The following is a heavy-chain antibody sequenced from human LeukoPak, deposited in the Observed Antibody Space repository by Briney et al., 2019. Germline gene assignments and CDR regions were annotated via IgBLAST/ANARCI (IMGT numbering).Heavy chain of an antibody. V-gene: IGHV4-34*01. Sequence: KPSETLSLTCAVYGGSFSGYYWSWIRQPPGKGLEWIGESNHSGSTNYNPSLKSRVTISVDASKNQFSLKLSSVTAADTAVYYCARAGYSSYYYYMDVWGKGTTVTVSS. J-gene: IGHJ6*03. CDR1: GGSFSGYY. D-gene: IGHD5-18*01. CDR2: SNHSGST. CDR3: ARAGYSSYYYYMDV.